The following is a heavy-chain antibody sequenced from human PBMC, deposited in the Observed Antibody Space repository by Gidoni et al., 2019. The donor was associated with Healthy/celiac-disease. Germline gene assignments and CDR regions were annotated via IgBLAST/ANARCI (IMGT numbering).Heavy chain of an antibody. CDR2: INHSGST. Sequence: QVQLQQWGAGLLKPSETLSLTCAVYGGSFSGYYWSWIRQPPGKGLEWIGEINHSGSTNYNPSLKSRVTISVDTSKNQFSLKLSSVTAADTAVYYCARGRTIFGGHRSYGMDVWGQGTTVTVSS. J-gene: IGHJ6*02. CDR3: ARGRTIFGGHRSYGMDV. D-gene: IGHD3-3*01. CDR1: GGSFSGYY. V-gene: IGHV4-34*01.